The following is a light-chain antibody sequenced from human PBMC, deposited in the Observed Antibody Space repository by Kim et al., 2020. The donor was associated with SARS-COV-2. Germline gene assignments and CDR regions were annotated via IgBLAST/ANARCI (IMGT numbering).Light chain of an antibody. CDR3: QQLNSYPLT. Sequence: IQLTQSPSSLSASVGDRVTITCRASQGISSYLAWYQQKPGKAPKLLIYAASTLQSGVPSRVSGSGSGTDFTLTISSLQPEDFATYYCQQLNSYPLTFGGGTKVEI. CDR2: AAS. CDR1: QGISSY. V-gene: IGKV1-9*01. J-gene: IGKJ4*01.